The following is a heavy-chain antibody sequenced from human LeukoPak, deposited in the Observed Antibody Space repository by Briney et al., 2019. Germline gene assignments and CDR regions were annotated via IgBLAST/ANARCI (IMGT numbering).Heavy chain of an antibody. Sequence: ASVKVSCKASGYTFTGYYMHWVRQAPGQGLEWMGWISAYNGNTNYAQKLQDRITITRDTSASTAYMELSSLTSEDTAVYYCARGRWSATTATYYLDFWGQGTLVTVSS. V-gene: IGHV1-18*04. CDR3: ARGRWSATTATYYLDF. CDR2: ISAYNGNT. D-gene: IGHD5-24*01. J-gene: IGHJ4*02. CDR1: GYTFTGYY.